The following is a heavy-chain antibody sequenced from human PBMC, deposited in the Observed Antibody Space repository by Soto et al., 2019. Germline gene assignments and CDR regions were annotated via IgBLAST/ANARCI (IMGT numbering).Heavy chain of an antibody. CDR1: GLTFTRHA. CDR2: ISDDGSKK. D-gene: IGHD6-13*01. V-gene: IGHV3-30-3*01. Sequence: QVQLVESGGGVVQPGRSLRLSCSTSGLTFTRHAMHWVRQVPGKGLEWVAAISDDGSKKHYVDSVKGRFSISRDKSRNTVYLPMNSLRVEDTAVYFCAGERETSSWFLSGFEYWGQGTLVTVSS. CDR3: AGERETSSWFLSGFEY. J-gene: IGHJ4*02.